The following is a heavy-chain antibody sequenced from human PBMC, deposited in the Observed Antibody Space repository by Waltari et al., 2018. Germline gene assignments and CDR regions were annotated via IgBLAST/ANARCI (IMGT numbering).Heavy chain of an antibody. CDR3: ARGGSTSESFDV. D-gene: IGHD3-10*01. Sequence: QLQLQESGPGLVKPSETLSLTCTVSGGSISSYYWSWIRQSPGKGLEWIGYISYSGSTNYHPSLKSRVTISVDTSKNEASLKVTYVPPVDTAIYYCARGGSTSESFDVWGQGTMVTVSS. J-gene: IGHJ3*01. CDR1: GGSISSYY. V-gene: IGHV4-59*01. CDR2: ISYSGST.